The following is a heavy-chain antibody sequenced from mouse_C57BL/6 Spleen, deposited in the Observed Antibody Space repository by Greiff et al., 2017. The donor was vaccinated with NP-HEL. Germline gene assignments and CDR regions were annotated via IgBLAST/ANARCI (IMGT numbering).Heavy chain of an antibody. CDR2: INPNNGGT. V-gene: IGHV1-18*01. D-gene: IGHD1-1*01. CDR3: ARSSYYYGSSYGDAMDY. J-gene: IGHJ4*01. Sequence: VQLQQSGPELVKPGASVKIPCKASGYTFTDYNMDWVKQSHGKSLEWIGDINPNNGGTIYNQKFKGKATLTVDKSSSTAYMELRSLTSEDTAVYYCARSSYYYGSSYGDAMDYWGQGTSVTVTS. CDR1: GYTFTDYN.